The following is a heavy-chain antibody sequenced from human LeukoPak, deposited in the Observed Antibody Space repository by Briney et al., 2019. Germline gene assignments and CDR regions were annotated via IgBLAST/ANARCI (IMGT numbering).Heavy chain of an antibody. CDR3: ARGQIGWYFDL. J-gene: IGHJ2*01. CDR2: IKQDGSEK. Sequence: GGSLRLSCAASGFTFSSYWMSWVRQAPGEGLEGVANIKQDGSEKYYVDSVKGRFTISRDNAKNSLYLQMNSLRAEDTAVYYCARGQIGWYFDLWGRGTLVTVSS. V-gene: IGHV3-7*01. D-gene: IGHD3-22*01. CDR1: GFTFSSYW.